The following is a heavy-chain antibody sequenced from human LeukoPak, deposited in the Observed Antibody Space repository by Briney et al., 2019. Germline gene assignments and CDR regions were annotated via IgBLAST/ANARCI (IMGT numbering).Heavy chain of an antibody. CDR3: AKVFPYYDSSGRYFDY. Sequence: GGSLRLSCAASGFTFSSYGMSWVRQAPGKGLEWVSAISGSGGSTYYADSVKGRFTISRDNSKNTLYLQMNSLRAEDTAVYYCAKVFPYYDSSGRYFDYWGQGTLVTVSP. CDR1: GFTFSSYG. D-gene: IGHD3-22*01. J-gene: IGHJ4*02. V-gene: IGHV3-23*01. CDR2: ISGSGGST.